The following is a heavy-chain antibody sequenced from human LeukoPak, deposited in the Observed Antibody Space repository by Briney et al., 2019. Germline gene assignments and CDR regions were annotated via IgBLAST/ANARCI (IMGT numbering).Heavy chain of an antibody. CDR1: GFTFSSYGM. D-gene: IGHD6-19*01. V-gene: IGHV4-4*02. Sequence: PGGSLRLSCAASGFTFSSYGMNWVRQPPGKGLEWIGEIYHSGSTNYNPSLKSRVTISVDKSKNQFSLKLSSVTAADTAVYYCARDPGYSSGLRWFDPWGQGTLVTVSS. CDR3: ARDPGYSSGLRWFDP. CDR2: IYHSGST. J-gene: IGHJ5*02.